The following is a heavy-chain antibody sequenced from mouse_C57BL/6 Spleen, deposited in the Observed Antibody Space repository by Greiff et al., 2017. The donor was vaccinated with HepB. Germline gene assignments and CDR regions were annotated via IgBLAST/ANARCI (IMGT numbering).Heavy chain of an antibody. J-gene: IGHJ2*01. CDR2: IDPSDSET. Sequence: QVQLQQPGAELVRPGSSVKLSCKASGYTFTSYWMHWVKQRPIQGLEWIGNIDPSDSETHYNQKFKDKATLTVDKSSSTAYMQLSSLTSEDSAVYYCARGGITTVVDYYLDYWGQGTTLTVSS. CDR3: ARGGITTVVDYYLDY. D-gene: IGHD1-1*01. V-gene: IGHV1-52*01. CDR1: GYTFTSYW.